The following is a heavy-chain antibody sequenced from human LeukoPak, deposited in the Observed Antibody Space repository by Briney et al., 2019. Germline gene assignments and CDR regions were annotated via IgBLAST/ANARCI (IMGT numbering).Heavy chain of an antibody. CDR2: IYDFGTT. V-gene: IGHV3-53*01. J-gene: IGHJ6*03. CDR3: AIERDSLIRGVLGAMDV. CDR1: EVSDTGNY. D-gene: IGHD3-10*01. Sequence: PGGSLRLSCAPSEVSDTGNYMSWVRQAPGQGLEWVSLIYDFGTTHYADSVKGRFTISRDSSKNTVYLQMNYLRVEDTAVYYCAIERDSLIRGVLGAMDVWGKGTTVTVSS.